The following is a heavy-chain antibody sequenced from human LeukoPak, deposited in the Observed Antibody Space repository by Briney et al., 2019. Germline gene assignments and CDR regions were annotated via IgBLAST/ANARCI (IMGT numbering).Heavy chain of an antibody. CDR1: GFTFSSYS. V-gene: IGHV3-21*01. CDR2: ISSSSSYI. J-gene: IGHJ4*02. Sequence: GGSLRLSCAASGFTFSSYSMNWVRQAPGKGLEWVGSISSSSSYIYYADSVKGRFTISRDNAKNPLYLQMNSLRAEDTAVYSCARGQSYSSSSGLGYWGQGTLVTVSS. CDR3: ARGQSYSSSSGLGY. D-gene: IGHD6-6*01.